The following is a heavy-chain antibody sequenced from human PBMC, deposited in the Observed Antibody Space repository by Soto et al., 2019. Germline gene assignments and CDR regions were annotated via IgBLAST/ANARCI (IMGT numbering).Heavy chain of an antibody. V-gene: IGHV3-30*18. Sequence: QVQLVESGGGVVQPGRSLRLSCAASGFIFSTYGMHWVRQAPGKGLEWVAVISFDGRNKYYADSVRGRFTISRDNSKNTLHLQMNSLRGEDTAVHYCAKDTATAITSYYFYGMDVWGQGTTVTVSS. CDR1: GFIFSTYG. D-gene: IGHD5-12*01. CDR3: AKDTATAITSYYFYGMDV. J-gene: IGHJ6*02. CDR2: ISFDGRNK.